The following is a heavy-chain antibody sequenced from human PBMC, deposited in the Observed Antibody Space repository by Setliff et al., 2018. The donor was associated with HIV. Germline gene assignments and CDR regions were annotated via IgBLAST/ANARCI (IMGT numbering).Heavy chain of an antibody. J-gene: IGHJ6*03. CDR3: ARGARLLAAYSDRWDYFYMAV. CDR2: INHSGST. CDR1: GGSFTDYY. Sequence: PSETLSLTCAVFGGSFTDYYWIWIRQPPGKGLEWIGEINHSGSTHYNPSLKSRFIISVGTSKNQFSLKVNSMTAADTAVYYCARGARLLAAYSDRWDYFYMAVWGKGTTVTVSS. V-gene: IGHV4-34*01. D-gene: IGHD1-26*01.